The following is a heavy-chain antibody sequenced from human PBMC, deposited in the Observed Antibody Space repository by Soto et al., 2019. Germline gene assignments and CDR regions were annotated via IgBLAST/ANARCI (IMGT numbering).Heavy chain of an antibody. J-gene: IGHJ3*02. V-gene: IGHV4-31*03. Sequence: SETLSLTCTVSGGSISSGGYYWSWIRQHPGKGLEWIGYIYYSGSTNYNPSLKSRVTISVDTSKNQFSPKLSSVTAADTAVYYCARDGEYSGYDQGSYAFDIWGQGTMVTVSS. D-gene: IGHD5-12*01. CDR2: IYYSGST. CDR1: GGSISSGGYY. CDR3: ARDGEYSGYDQGSYAFDI.